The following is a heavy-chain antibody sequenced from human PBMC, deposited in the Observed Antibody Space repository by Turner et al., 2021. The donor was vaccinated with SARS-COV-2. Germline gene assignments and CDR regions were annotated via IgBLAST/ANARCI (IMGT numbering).Heavy chain of an antibody. CDR3: AKISSWPFG. D-gene: IGHD6-13*01. CDR2: ISENGATT. J-gene: IGHJ4*02. V-gene: IGHV3-23*01. Sequence: EVQLLESGGDLVQPGGSLSLSCGASGFRFLSYAMTWVRQEPGKGLEWGSYISENGATTKYADSVRGRFTISRDNSKNTLYLKMNSLRDEDTAVYYCAKISSWPFGWGQGTLVTVSS. CDR1: GFRFLSYA.